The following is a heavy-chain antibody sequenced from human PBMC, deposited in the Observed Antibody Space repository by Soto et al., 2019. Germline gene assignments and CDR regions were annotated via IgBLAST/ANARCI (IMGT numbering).Heavy chain of an antibody. CDR3: AKDYDSSGYYPYYFDY. CDR2: ISYDGSNK. V-gene: IGHV3-30*18. CDR1: GFTFSSYG. D-gene: IGHD3-22*01. Sequence: QPGGSLRLSCAASGFTFSSYGMHWVRQAPGKGLEWVAVISYDGSNKYYADSVKGRFIISRDNSKNTLYLQMNSLRAEDTAVYYCAKDYDSSGYYPYYFDYWGQGTLVTVSS. J-gene: IGHJ4*02.